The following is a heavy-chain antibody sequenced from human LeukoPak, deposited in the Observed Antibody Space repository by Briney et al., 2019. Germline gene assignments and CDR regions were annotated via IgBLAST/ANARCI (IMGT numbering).Heavy chain of an antibody. J-gene: IGHJ5*02. CDR1: GGSISSSGYY. V-gene: IGHV4-39*07. D-gene: IGHD1-26*01. Sequence: PSETLSLTCTVSGGSISSSGYYWGWIRQPPGKGLEWIGSMYYSGSTYYNPSLKSRVTISVDTSKNHFSLKLSSVTAADTAVYYCAKRPSIIVGVSNWFDPWGQGTLVTVSS. CDR3: AKRPSIIVGVSNWFDP. CDR2: MYYSGST.